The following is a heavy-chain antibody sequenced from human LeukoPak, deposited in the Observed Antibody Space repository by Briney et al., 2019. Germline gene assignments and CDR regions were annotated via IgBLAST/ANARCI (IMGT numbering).Heavy chain of an antibody. CDR3: ARDVGDIVTIPAAISVP. J-gene: IGHJ5*02. V-gene: IGHV1-18*01. Sequence: AAVKVSCKPSRYSLSSYGISWVRQAPGQGREWMGWISAYHVNTNYAQMVQCRVNMTTDASTSTAHMEVRSLRSDDTAMYYCARDVGDIVTIPAAISVPWGQGTLVTVSS. D-gene: IGHD2-2*01. CDR2: ISAYHVNT. CDR1: RYSLSSYG.